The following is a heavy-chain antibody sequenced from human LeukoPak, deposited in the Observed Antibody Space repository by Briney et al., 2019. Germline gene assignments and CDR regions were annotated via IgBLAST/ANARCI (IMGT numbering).Heavy chain of an antibody. V-gene: IGHV3-48*03. CDR2: ISSSCSTI. D-gene: IGHD2-2*01. CDR1: GFTFSSYE. Sequence: GGSLRLSCAASGFTFSSYEMNWVRQAPGKGLEGVSYISSSCSTIYYADSVKGRFTISRDNEKNSLYLQMNSLRAEDRDVFYCASAAADYWGQGTLVTVSS. J-gene: IGHJ4*02. CDR3: ASAAADY.